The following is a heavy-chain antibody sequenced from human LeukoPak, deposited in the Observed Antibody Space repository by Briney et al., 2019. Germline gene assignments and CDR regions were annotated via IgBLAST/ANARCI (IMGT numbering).Heavy chain of an antibody. Sequence: GGSLRLSCAASGFTFSSYGMSWVRQAPGKGLEWVSAISGSGGRTHYADSVKGRFTISRDNSKNTLYLQMNSLRAEDTAVYYCAKVSRGDPNDYWGQGTLVTVSS. J-gene: IGHJ4*02. CDR2: ISGSGGRT. CDR3: AKVSRGDPNDY. V-gene: IGHV3-23*01. D-gene: IGHD4-17*01. CDR1: GFTFSSYG.